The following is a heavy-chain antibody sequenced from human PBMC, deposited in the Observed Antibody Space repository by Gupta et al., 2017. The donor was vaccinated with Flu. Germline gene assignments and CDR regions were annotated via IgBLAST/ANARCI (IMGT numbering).Heavy chain of an antibody. Sequence: EVQLVQSGAEVKKPGESLKISCKGSGYSFTTYWIGWVRQMPGKGLEWMGIIYPGDSDTRYSPSFQGQVTISVDKSMSTAYLQWSSLKASDTAMYYCATPGLYYSDASGLQYAGYWGQGTLVTVSS. V-gene: IGHV5-51*03. CDR2: IYPGDSDT. J-gene: IGHJ4*02. D-gene: IGHD3-22*01. CDR1: GYSFTTYW. CDR3: ATPGLYYSDASGLQYAGY.